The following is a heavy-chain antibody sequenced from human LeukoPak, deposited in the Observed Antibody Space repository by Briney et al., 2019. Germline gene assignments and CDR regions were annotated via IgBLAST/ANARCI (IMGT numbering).Heavy chain of an antibody. V-gene: IGHV1-3*01. CDR1: GYTFTSYA. D-gene: IGHD3-3*01. Sequence: ASVKVSCKASGYTFTSYAFHWVRPAPGQRLEWLGWIHAGNGDTKHSQKFQDRLTITRDTSASTAYMELSSLRSEDTAVYYCARDLYHDFWSGGIWGQGTTVTVSS. J-gene: IGHJ6*02. CDR3: ARDLYHDFWSGGI. CDR2: IHAGNGDT.